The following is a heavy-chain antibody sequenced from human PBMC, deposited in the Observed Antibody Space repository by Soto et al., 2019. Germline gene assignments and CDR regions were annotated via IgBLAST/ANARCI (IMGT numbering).Heavy chain of an antibody. V-gene: IGHV3-23*01. CDR3: AKDLIARSYYYDSSGYSEQDDY. Sequence: EVQLLESGGGLVQPGGSLRLSCAASGFTFSSYAMSWVRQAPGKGLEWVSAISGSGGSTYYADSVKGRFTISRDNSKNSLYLTMHILIPEATAVYYCAKDLIARSYYYDSSGYSEQDDYWGQGTLVTVSS. J-gene: IGHJ4*02. CDR1: GFTFSSYA. CDR2: ISGSGGST. D-gene: IGHD3-22*01.